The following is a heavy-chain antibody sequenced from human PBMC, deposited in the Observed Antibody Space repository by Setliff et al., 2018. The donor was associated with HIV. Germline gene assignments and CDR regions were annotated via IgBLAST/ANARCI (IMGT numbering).Heavy chain of an antibody. J-gene: IGHJ6*03. V-gene: IGHV4-39*07. CDR3: ARHRDPPGSSWIYYYYYMDL. D-gene: IGHD6-13*01. CDR1: GDSMSSFSSY. Sequence: PSETLSLTCSVSGDSMSSFSSYWGWIRQSPRKGLEWIGSIYPSGTTYYNPSLKSRVTISVDTSKNQFSLKLTSVTAADTALYYCARHRDPPGSSWIYYYYYMDLWGEGTTVTVSS. CDR2: IYPSGTT.